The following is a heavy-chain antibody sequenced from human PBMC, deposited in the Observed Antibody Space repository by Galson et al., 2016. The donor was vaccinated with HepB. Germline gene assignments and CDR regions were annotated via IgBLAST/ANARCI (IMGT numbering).Heavy chain of an antibody. CDR2: IRSKANSYAT. J-gene: IGHJ6*02. CDR3: TRPARDYGDYGVYYYGMDV. CDR1: GFTFSGSA. V-gene: IGHV3-73*01. Sequence: SLRLSCAASGFTFSGSAMHWVRQASGKGLEWVGRIRSKANSYATAYAASLKGRFTISGDDSKNTAYLQMNSLKTEDTAVYYCTRPARDYGDYGVYYYGMDVWGQGTTVTVSS. D-gene: IGHD4-17*01.